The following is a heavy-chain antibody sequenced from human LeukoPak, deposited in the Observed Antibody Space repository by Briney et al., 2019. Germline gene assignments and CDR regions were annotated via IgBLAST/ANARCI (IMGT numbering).Heavy chain of an antibody. CDR1: GFTFSSYV. D-gene: IGHD5-12*01. CDR2: ISGSGYST. Sequence: GGSLRLSCAASGFTFSSYVMSWVRQAPGKGLEWVSAISGSGYSTYYADSVKGRFTISRDNSKNTLYLQMNSLRAEDTAVYYCPKEAVYSGYDYPDHWGQGTLVTVSS. CDR3: PKEAVYSGYDYPDH. J-gene: IGHJ4*02. V-gene: IGHV3-23*01.